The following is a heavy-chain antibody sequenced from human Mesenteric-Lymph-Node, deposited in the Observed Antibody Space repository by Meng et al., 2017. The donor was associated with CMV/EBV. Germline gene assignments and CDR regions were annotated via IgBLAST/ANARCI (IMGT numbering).Heavy chain of an antibody. D-gene: IGHD5-18*01. CDR3: ARGSDTPVNNY. Sequence: QVQLQQWGAGLLKPSEPLSLPCSFYGGSFSGYYWSWIRQPPGKGLMWIGEINHSGVPNYNPSLKSRVTISLDRSKNQFSLKLSSVTAEDTAVYYCARGSDTPVNNYWGQGTLVTVSS. J-gene: IGHJ4*02. CDR1: GGSFSGYY. V-gene: IGHV4-34*01. CDR2: INHSGVP.